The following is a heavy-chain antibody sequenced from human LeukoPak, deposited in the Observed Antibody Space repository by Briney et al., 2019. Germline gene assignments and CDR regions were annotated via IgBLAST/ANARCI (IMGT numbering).Heavy chain of an antibody. CDR3: ARVPAYYYYMDV. CDR1: GYIFTSYD. D-gene: IGHD6-25*01. CDR2: INPNSGGT. Sequence: ASVKVSCKASGYIFTSYDINWVRQAPGQGLEWMGWINPNSGGTNYAQKFQGRVTMTRDTSISTAYMELSRLRSDDTAVYYCARVPAYYYYMDVWGKGTTVTVSS. J-gene: IGHJ6*03. V-gene: IGHV1-2*02.